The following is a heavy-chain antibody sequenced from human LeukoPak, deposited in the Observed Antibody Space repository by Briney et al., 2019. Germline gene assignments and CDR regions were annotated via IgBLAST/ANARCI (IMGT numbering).Heavy chain of an antibody. CDR2: ISPYTGDT. CDR3: AREKDAFCSD. V-gene: IGHV1-18*01. Sequence: ASVAVSCKTSGPSFTSYAISWVRQAPGQGLEWMGWISPYTGDTNYAQKFRGRVTMTTITSTTTAYMELRSLRYDDTAVYYCAREKDAFCSDWGQGTLVTVSS. CDR1: GPSFTSYA. J-gene: IGHJ4*02. D-gene: IGHD3-3*01.